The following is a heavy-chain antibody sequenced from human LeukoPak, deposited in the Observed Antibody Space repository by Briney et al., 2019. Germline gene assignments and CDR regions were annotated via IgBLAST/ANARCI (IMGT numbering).Heavy chain of an antibody. D-gene: IGHD3-10*01. V-gene: IGHV4-4*09. CDR2: IYATGST. Sequence: SETLSLTCTVSGGSISSYYWSWVRQPPGKGLEWIGYIYATGSTNYNPSLKSRVTISVDTSKNQFSLNLRSVTPADTAVYYCARHGSVRSPLGPWGQGTLVTVSS. CDR1: GGSISSYY. J-gene: IGHJ5*02. CDR3: ARHGSVRSPLGP.